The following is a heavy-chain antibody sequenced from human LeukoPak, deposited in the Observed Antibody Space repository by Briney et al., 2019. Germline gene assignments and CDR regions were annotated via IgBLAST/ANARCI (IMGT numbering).Heavy chain of an antibody. CDR3: AKDPRIAVAGAPNENFDY. Sequence: GGSLRLSCAASGFTFSSYAMSWVRQAPGKGLEWVSAISGSGGSTYYADSVKGRFTISRDNSKNTLYLQMNSLRAEATAVYYCAKDPRIAVAGAPNENFDYWGQGTLVTVSS. D-gene: IGHD6-19*01. CDR2: ISGSGGST. CDR1: GFTFSSYA. J-gene: IGHJ4*02. V-gene: IGHV3-23*01.